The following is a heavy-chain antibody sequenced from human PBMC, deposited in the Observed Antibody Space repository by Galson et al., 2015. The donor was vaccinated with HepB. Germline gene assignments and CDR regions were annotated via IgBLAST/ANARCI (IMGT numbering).Heavy chain of an antibody. CDR1: GFTFGSYW. CDR2: IKPDGSAK. Sequence: SLRLSCAASGFTFGSYWMTWVRQAPGMGLEWVANIKPDGSAKNYVDSVKGRLTISRDNAKNSLYLQMNSLRVEDTAVYYCLSVLVPYWGQGALVTVSS. D-gene: IGHD1-26*01. CDR3: LSVLVPY. J-gene: IGHJ4*02. V-gene: IGHV3-7*01.